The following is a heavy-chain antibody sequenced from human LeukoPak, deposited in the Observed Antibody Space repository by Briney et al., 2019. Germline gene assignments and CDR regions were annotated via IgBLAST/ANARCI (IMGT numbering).Heavy chain of an antibody. CDR1: GFTFSSYG. V-gene: IGHV3-33*01. D-gene: IGHD2-15*01. CDR3: ASLTGYCSGGSCYDGDY. CDR2: IWYDGSNK. J-gene: IGHJ4*02. Sequence: GGSLRLSCAASGFTFSSYGMHWVHQAPGKGLEWVAVIWYDGSNKYYADSVKGRFTISRDNSKNTLYLQMNSLRAEDTAVYYCASLTGYCSGGSCYDGDYWGQGTLVTVSS.